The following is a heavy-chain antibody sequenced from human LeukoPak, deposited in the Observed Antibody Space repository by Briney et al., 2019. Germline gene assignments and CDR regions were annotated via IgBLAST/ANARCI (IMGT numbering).Heavy chain of an antibody. D-gene: IGHD4-11*01. V-gene: IGHV1-69*05. CDR3: ARGLVGVYSIDY. CDR1: GGTFSSYA. CDR2: IIPIFGTA. Sequence: GASVKVSCKASGGTFSSYAISWVRQAPGQGLEWMGGIIPIFGTANYAQKFQGRVTITTDESTSTAYMELSSLRSEDTAVYYCARGLVGVYSIDYWGQGTLVTVSS. J-gene: IGHJ4*02.